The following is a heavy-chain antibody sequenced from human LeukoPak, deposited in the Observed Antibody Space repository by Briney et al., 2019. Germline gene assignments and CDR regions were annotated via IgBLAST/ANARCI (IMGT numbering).Heavy chain of an antibody. D-gene: IGHD2-21*02. Sequence: GGSLRLSYAASGFTFSSYAMHWVRQAPGKGLEWVAVISYDGSNKYYADSVKGRFTISRDNSKNTLYLQMNSLRAEDTAVYYCARPSCGGDCYQEYFQHWGQGTLVTVSS. V-gene: IGHV3-30*04. CDR3: ARPSCGGDCYQEYFQH. J-gene: IGHJ1*01. CDR2: ISYDGSNK. CDR1: GFTFSSYA.